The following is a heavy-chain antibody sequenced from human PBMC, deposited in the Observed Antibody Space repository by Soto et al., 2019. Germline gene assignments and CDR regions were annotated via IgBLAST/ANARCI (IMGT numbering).Heavy chain of an antibody. CDR3: ARQFEVISYYYYGMDV. CDR1: GYTFTSYD. V-gene: IGHV1-8*01. D-gene: IGHD3-16*02. Sequence: ASVKVSCKASGYTFTSYDINWVRQATGQGLEWMGWMNPNSGNTGYAQKFQGRVTITADESTSTAYMELSSLRSEDTAVYYCARQFEVISYYYYGMDVWGQGTTVTVSS. CDR2: MNPNSGNT. J-gene: IGHJ6*02.